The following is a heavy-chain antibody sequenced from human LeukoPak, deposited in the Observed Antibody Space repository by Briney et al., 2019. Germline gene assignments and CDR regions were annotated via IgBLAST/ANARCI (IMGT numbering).Heavy chain of an antibody. CDR1: GFTFSSYS. Sequence: PGGSLRLSCAASGFTFSSYSMSWVRQAPGKGLEWVSGISGGGGSTYYADPVKGRFTISRDNSKNTLYLQIHGLRAEDTAVYYCAKDTSTGYSYFDNWGQGTLVTVSS. D-gene: IGHD3-9*01. CDR2: ISGGGGST. J-gene: IGHJ4*02. V-gene: IGHV3-23*01. CDR3: AKDTSTGYSYFDN.